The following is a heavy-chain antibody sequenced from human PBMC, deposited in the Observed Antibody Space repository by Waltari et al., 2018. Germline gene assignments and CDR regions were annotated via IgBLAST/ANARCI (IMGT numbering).Heavy chain of an antibody. CDR3: ASEKYYDFWSGYSYFDY. V-gene: IGHV4-30-4*08. D-gene: IGHD3-3*01. Sequence: QVQLQESGPGLVKPSQTLSLTCTVSGGSISSGDYYWSWLRQPPGKGLEWIGYIYYSGCTYYNPSLKSRVTISVDTSKNQFSLKLSSVTAADTAVYYCASEKYYDFWSGYSYFDYWGQGTLVTVSS. J-gene: IGHJ4*02. CDR2: IYYSGCT. CDR1: GGSISSGDYY.